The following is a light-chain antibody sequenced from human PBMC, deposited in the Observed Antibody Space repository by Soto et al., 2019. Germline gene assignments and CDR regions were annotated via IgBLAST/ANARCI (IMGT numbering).Light chain of an antibody. CDR2: GAS. Sequence: ESVLTQSPGTLSLSPGERATLSCRASQSVSSSHLAWYQQKPGQTPRLLIYGASRRATGIPDRFSGSGSVTDFTLTISRLEPEDFAVYYCQLYDFSPGWTFGQGTKVEIK. J-gene: IGKJ1*01. V-gene: IGKV3-20*01. CDR1: QSVSSSH. CDR3: QLYDFSPGWT.